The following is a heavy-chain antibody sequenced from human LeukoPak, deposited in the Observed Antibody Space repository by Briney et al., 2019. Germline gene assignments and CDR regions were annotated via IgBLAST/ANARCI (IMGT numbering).Heavy chain of an antibody. V-gene: IGHV3-21*01. Sequence: GGSLRLSCAASGFTLSSYSMNWVRQAPGKGLEWVSSISSSSSYIYYADSVKGRFTISRDNAKNSLYLQMNSLRAEDTAVYYCASERWLSNKGSVDYWGQGTLVTVSS. CDR3: ASERWLSNKGSVDY. J-gene: IGHJ4*02. CDR1: GFTLSSYS. CDR2: ISSSSSYI. D-gene: IGHD5-24*01.